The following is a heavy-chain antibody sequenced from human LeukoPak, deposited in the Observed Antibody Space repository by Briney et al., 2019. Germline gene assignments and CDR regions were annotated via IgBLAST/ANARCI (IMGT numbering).Heavy chain of an antibody. V-gene: IGHV4-4*09. CDR1: GGSISSYY. J-gene: IGHJ4*01. CDR3: AKGICSGWSYFDY. CDR2: IYTSGST. Sequence: NPSETLSLTCTVSGGSISSYYWSWIRQPPGKGLEWIGYIYTSGSTNYNPSLKSRVTISVDTSKNQFSLKLSSVTAADTAVYYCAKGICSGWSYFDYWGHGTLVTVSS. D-gene: IGHD6-19*01.